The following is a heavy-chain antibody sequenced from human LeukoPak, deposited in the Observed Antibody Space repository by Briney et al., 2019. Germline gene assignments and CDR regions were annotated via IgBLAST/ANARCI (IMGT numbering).Heavy chain of an antibody. CDR3: ASIDEQWLVLDY. Sequence: ASVTVSCKASGGTFSSYAISWVRQAPGQGPEWMGGIIPIFGTANYAQKFQGRVTITADESTSTAYMELSSLRSEDTAVYYCASIDEQWLVLDYWGQGTLVTVSS. CDR1: GGTFSSYA. V-gene: IGHV1-69*13. J-gene: IGHJ4*02. D-gene: IGHD6-19*01. CDR2: IIPIFGTA.